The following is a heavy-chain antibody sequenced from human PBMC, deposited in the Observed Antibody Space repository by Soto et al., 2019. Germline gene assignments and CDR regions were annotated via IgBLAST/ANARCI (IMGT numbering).Heavy chain of an antibody. J-gene: IGHJ4*02. CDR1: GFTFSSYE. D-gene: IGHD7-27*01. Sequence: GGSLRLSCAASGFTFSSYEMNWVRQAPGKGLEWVSYISSSGSTIYYADSVKGRFTISRDNAKNSLYLQMNSLRAEDTAVYYCARDISGDLNYWGQGTLVTVSS. CDR2: ISSSGSTI. CDR3: ARDISGDLNY. V-gene: IGHV3-48*03.